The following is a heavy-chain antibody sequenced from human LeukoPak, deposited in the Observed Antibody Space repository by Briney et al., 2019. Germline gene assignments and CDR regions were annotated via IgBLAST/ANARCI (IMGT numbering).Heavy chain of an antibody. J-gene: IGHJ4*02. V-gene: IGHV4-34*01. CDR3: ARSSIAAPPDY. D-gene: IGHD6-6*01. CDR2: INHSGST. CDR1: GGSFSGYY. Sequence: SETLSLTCAVYGGSFSGYYWSWIRQPPGKGLEWIGEINHSGSTNYNPSLKSRVTISVDTSKDQFSLKLSSVTAADTAVYYCARSSIAAPPDYWGLGTLVTVSS.